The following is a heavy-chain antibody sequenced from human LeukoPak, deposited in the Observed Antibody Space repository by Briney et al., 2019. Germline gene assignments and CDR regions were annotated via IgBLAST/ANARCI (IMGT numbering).Heavy chain of an antibody. V-gene: IGHV3-20*04. D-gene: IGHD6-13*01. CDR2: INWNGGST. Sequence: TGGSLRLSCAASGFTFDDYGMSWVRQAPGKGLEWVSGINWNGGSTGYADSVKGRFTISRDNAKNSLYLQMNSLRAEDTALYYCARAGLIAASDGGGYFDYWGQGTLVTVSS. CDR3: ARAGLIAASDGGGYFDY. CDR1: GFTFDDYG. J-gene: IGHJ4*02.